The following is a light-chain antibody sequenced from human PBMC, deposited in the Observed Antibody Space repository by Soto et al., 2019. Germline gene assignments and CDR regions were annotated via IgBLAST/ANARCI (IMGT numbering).Light chain of an antibody. J-gene: IGKJ3*01. Sequence: EIVLTQSPGTLSVSPGERATLSCRASQSISSTYLAWYQKKPGQPPRLLLYGAFNRAPGTPDRFSGSGSGTDFTLTINRLEPEDCAVYYCQQYGSSSFAFGPGTKVEIK. CDR2: GAF. CDR1: QSISSTY. CDR3: QQYGSSSFA. V-gene: IGKV3-20*01.